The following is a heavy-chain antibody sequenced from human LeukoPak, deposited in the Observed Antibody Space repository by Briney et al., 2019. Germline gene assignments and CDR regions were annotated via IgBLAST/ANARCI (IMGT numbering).Heavy chain of an antibody. D-gene: IGHD1-20*01. Sequence: SETLSLTCTVSGGSISTGGHYWNWIRQHPGKGLEWIGYIYYSGTTYYNPSLKSRISISLDTSKNQFSLKLTSVTAADTAVYYCASTGITGGNFDYWGQGTLVTVSS. CDR1: GGSISTGGHY. CDR3: ASTGITGGNFDY. V-gene: IGHV4-31*03. J-gene: IGHJ4*02. CDR2: IYYSGTT.